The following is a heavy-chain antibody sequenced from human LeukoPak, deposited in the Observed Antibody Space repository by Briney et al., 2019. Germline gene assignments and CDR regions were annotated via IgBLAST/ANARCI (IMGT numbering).Heavy chain of an antibody. V-gene: IGHV4-4*02. J-gene: IGHJ4*02. CDR2: IYHSGST. D-gene: IGHD1-1*01. CDR1: GGSISSTNW. Sequence: SETLSLTCAVSGGSISSTNWWSWVRQPPGKGLEWIGEIYHSGSTNYNPSLKSRVTIPVDKSKNQFSLKLTSVTAADTAVYYCARIGNYYFDYWGQGTLVTVSS. CDR3: ARIGNYYFDY.